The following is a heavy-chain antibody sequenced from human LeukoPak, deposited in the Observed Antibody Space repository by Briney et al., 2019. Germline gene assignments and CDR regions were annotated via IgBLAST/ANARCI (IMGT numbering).Heavy chain of an antibody. D-gene: IGHD5/OR15-5a*01. CDR3: AKDRALHYYYGMDV. CDR2: ISWNSGSI. J-gene: IGHJ6*02. Sequence: GGSLRLSCAASGFTFDDYAKHWVRQAPGKGLEWVSGISWNSGSIGYADSVKGRFTISRDNAKNSLYLQMNSLRAEDTALYYCAKDRALHYYYGMDVWGQGTTVTVSS. V-gene: IGHV3-9*01. CDR1: GFTFDDYA.